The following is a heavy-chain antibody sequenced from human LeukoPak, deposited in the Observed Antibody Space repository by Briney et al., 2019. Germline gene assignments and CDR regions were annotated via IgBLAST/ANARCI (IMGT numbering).Heavy chain of an antibody. CDR2: IYYSGST. V-gene: IGHV4-59*08. D-gene: IGHD3-10*01. J-gene: IGHJ4*02. CDR3: ARGVSSGSDY. Sequence: LETLSLTCTVSGGSISSYYWSWIRQPPGKGLEWIGYIYYSGSTNYNPSLKSRVTISVDTSKNQFSLKLSSVTAADTAVYYCARGVSSGSDYWGQGTLVTVSS. CDR1: GGSISSYY.